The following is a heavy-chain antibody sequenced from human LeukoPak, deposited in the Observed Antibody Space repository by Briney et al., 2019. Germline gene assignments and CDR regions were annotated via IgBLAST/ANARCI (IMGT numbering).Heavy chain of an antibody. CDR3: ARGAPRPAPRPYSYSGMTA. V-gene: IGHV1-8*01. J-gene: IGHJ6*04. CDR1: GYTFTSYD. CDR2: MNPNSGNT. Sequence: GASVKVSCKASGYTFTSYDINWVRQATGQGLEWMGWMNPNSGNTGYAQKFQGRVTMTRNTSISTAYMELSSLRSEDTAVYYCARGAPRPAPRPYSYSGMTAWGKGTTVT. D-gene: IGHD6-6*01.